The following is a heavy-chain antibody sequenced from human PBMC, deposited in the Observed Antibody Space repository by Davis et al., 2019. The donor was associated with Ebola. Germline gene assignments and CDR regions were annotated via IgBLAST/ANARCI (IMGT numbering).Heavy chain of an antibody. Sequence: ASVKVSCKASGYTFAYYAMNWVRQAPGQGLEWLGRVILKSGATNYAQKFQGRVTMTRDTSISTAYMELSRLTSDDTAVYYCARGHNYGFEYWGQGTLVTVSS. D-gene: IGHD5-18*01. J-gene: IGHJ4*02. CDR1: GYTFAYYA. CDR2: VILKSGAT. V-gene: IGHV1-2*06. CDR3: ARGHNYGFEY.